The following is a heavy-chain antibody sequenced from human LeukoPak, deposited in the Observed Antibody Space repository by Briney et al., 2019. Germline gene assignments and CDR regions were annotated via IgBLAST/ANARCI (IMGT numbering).Heavy chain of an antibody. V-gene: IGHV4-30-2*01. CDR1: GGSISSGGYS. D-gene: IGHD2-8*01. J-gene: IGHJ6*02. CDR3: ARGGLVSYYYGMDV. CDR2: IYHSGST. Sequence: TLSLTCAVSGGSISSGGYSWSWIRQPPGKGLEWIGYIYHSGSTYYNPSLKSRVTISVDRSKNQFSLKLSSVTAADTAVYYCARGGLVSYYYGMDVWGQGTTVTVSS.